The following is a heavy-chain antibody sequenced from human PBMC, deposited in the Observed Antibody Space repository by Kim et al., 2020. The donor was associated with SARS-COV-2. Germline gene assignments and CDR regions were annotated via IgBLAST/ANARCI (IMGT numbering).Heavy chain of an antibody. V-gene: IGHV3-23*01. CDR1: RFAFGTYA. D-gene: IGHD3-10*01. CDR3: VTSDQLSAPDINY. J-gene: IGHJ4*02. Sequence: GGSLRLSCAASRFAFGTYAMSLVRQAPGKVLEWVSSILYNSETTYYADSVKGRFSISRDNSKKTLYLQMDSLIAEDTAVYYCVTSDQLSAPDINYWCQGT. CDR2: ILYNSETT.